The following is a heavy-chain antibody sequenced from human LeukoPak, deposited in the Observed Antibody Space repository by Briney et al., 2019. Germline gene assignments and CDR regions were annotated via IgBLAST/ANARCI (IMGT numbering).Heavy chain of an antibody. CDR2: INHSGST. CDR3: AREKDSSQRSMYMDV. J-gene: IGHJ6*03. D-gene: IGHD3-22*01. V-gene: IGHV4-34*01. Sequence: SETLSLTCAVYGGSFSGYYWSWIRQPPGKGLEWIGEINHSGSTTYNPSLKSRVTISVDTSKNQFSLKLSSVTAADTAVYYCAREKDSSQRSMYMDVWGEGTTVTISS. CDR1: GGSFSGYY.